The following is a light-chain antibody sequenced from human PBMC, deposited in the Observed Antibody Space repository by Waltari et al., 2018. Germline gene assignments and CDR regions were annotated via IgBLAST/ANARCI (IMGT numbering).Light chain of an antibody. CDR2: KGS. CDR1: QNVYVY. Sequence: IPMTQSPSTLSASVGDRVIITCRASQNVYVYLALYQQKPGQAPQLLISKGSTLEGGVPSRFSGSGYGTEFTLTISSLQPDDLATYYCQQYQSYWMFGQGTKVEIK. J-gene: IGKJ1*01. CDR3: QQYQSYWM. V-gene: IGKV1-5*03.